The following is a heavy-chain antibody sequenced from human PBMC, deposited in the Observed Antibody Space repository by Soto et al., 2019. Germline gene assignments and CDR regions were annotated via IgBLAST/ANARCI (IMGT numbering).Heavy chain of an antibody. CDR3: GKVLVGATGHTDSDS. V-gene: IGHV4-39*01. CDR1: GGSIKRSGNY. J-gene: IGHJ4*02. D-gene: IGHD2-15*01. Sequence: SETLSLTCTVYGGSIKRSGNYWGWTRQPPGRGLEWSGNIDDYGVTYSNPSLKSRVTLSKDTSNNQFSLKLTSVTAADPAVYYCGKVLVGATGHTDSDSWGPGTLVTVSS. CDR2: IDDYGVT.